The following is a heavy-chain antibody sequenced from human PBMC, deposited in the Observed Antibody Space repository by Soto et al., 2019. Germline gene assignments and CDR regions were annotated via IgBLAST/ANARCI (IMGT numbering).Heavy chain of an antibody. J-gene: IGHJ4*02. Sequence: GGSLRLSCSASGFTFSSFAMHWVRQAPGKGLEYVSAISSNGGSTYYADSVKGRFTISRDNSKNTLYLQMSSLRAEDTAVYYCVKDRGDGLFDFWGQGTLVTVSS. CDR2: ISSNGGST. CDR1: GFTFSSFA. CDR3: VKDRGDGLFDF. D-gene: IGHD5-12*01. V-gene: IGHV3-64D*08.